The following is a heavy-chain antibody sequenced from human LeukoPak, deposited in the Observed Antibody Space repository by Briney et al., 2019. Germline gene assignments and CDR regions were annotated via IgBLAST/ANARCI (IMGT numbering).Heavy chain of an antibody. V-gene: IGHV4-4*07. Sequence: SEPLSLTFAVSGGSITGFFWTWIRPPAGEGLQYIGRIFSRGGANYNPSLQSRVAMSVDTSQNLFSLKLTSVTAADTAVYFCARVATPDVSSPLDFWGQGILVTVSS. CDR2: IFSRGGA. CDR3: ARVATPDVSSPLDF. D-gene: IGHD6-19*01. CDR1: GGSITGFF. J-gene: IGHJ4*02.